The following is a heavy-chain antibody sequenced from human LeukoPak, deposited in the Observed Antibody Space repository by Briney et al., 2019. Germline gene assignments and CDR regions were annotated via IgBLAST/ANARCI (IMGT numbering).Heavy chain of an antibody. Sequence: GGSLRLSCAAYGFTFDDYGMSWVRQAPGKGLEWVSGINWNGGSTGYADSVKGRFTISRDNAKNSLYLQMNSLRAEDTALYYCARAMGGYDFWSGYYYYYYYMDVWGKGTTVTVSS. V-gene: IGHV3-20*04. CDR2: INWNGGST. J-gene: IGHJ6*03. CDR3: ARAMGGYDFWSGYYYYYYYMDV. CDR1: GFTFDDYG. D-gene: IGHD3-3*01.